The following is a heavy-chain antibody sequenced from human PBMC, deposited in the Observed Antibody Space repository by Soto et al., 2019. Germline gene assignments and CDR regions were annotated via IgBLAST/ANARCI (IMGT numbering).Heavy chain of an antibody. Sequence: QVHLVQSGAEVKTPGASVKVSCKGSGYTFGRDGMHWVRQAPGQGLEWLAWINAINGDTKYSQRFQGRLTVTGDTAANTAYLELSSLRFEDTDVYYCARSGGYFFPFAGWGQGTLVTVAS. CDR2: INAINGDT. CDR1: GYTFGRDG. J-gene: IGHJ4*02. D-gene: IGHD2-21*02. CDR3: ARSGGYFFPFAG. V-gene: IGHV1-3*01.